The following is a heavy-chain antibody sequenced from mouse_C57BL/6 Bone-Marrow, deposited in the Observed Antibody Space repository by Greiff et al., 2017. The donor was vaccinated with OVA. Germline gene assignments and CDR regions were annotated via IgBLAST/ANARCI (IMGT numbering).Heavy chain of an antibody. Sequence: QVQLKESGAELARPGASVKLSCKASGYTFTSYGISWVKQRTGQGLEWIGEIYPRSGNTYYNEKFKGKATLTADKSSSTAYMELRSLTSEDSAVYFCAGAGWLYYFDYWGQGTTLTVSS. CDR3: AGAGWLYYFDY. V-gene: IGHV1-81*01. J-gene: IGHJ2*01. CDR1: GYTFTSYG. D-gene: IGHD1-1*02. CDR2: IYPRSGNT.